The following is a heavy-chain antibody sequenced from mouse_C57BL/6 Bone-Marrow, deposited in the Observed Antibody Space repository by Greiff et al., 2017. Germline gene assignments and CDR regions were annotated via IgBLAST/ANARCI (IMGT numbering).Heavy chain of an antibody. CDR1: GYTFTSYG. CDR3: ARWGYGSGYVWYFDV. V-gene: IGHV1-81*01. D-gene: IGHD1-1*01. CDR2: IYPRSGNT. J-gene: IGHJ1*03. Sequence: VKLMESGAELVRPGASVKLSCKASGYTFTSYGISWVKQRTGQGLEWIGAIYPRSGNTYYNEKFKGKATLTADKSSSTAYMELRSLTSEGSAVYVCARWGYGSGYVWYFDVWGTGTTVTVSS.